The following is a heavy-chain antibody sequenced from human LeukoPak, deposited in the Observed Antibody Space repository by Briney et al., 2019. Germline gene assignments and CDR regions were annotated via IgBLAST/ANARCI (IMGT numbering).Heavy chain of an antibody. D-gene: IGHD3-3*02. Sequence: GGSLRLSCAASGFTFSSYAMSWVRQAPGKGLEWVSVISGSGGSSHYADSAKGRFTISRDNSKNTLYLQMNSLRAEDTAIYYCAKGSAHYWSGYQYDYYYYMDVWGKGTTVTVSS. J-gene: IGHJ6*03. CDR1: GFTFSSYA. CDR2: ISGSGGSS. V-gene: IGHV3-23*01. CDR3: AKGSAHYWSGYQYDYYYYMDV.